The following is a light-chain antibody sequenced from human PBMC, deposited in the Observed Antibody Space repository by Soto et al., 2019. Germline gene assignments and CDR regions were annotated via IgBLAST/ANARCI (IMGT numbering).Light chain of an antibody. CDR2: DAS. Sequence: EIVLTQSPATLSLSPGERATLSCRASQSVSSYLAWYQQKPGQAPRLLIYDASNRATGIPARFSGSGSGTDFTLTISSLEPDDCAVYYCQQRSDWPSTFGGGTKVQIK. V-gene: IGKV3-11*01. CDR1: QSVSSY. J-gene: IGKJ4*01. CDR3: QQRSDWPST.